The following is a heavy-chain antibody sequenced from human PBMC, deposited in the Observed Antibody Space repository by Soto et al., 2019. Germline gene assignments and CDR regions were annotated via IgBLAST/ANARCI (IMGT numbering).Heavy chain of an antibody. V-gene: IGHV1-24*01. CDR3: ATESPFRLGELLNLSFDY. CDR1: GYTLTELS. J-gene: IGHJ4*02. Sequence: ASVKVSCKVSGYTLTELSIHWVRQAPGKGLEWMGGFDPEDGETIYAQKFQGRVTMTEDTSTDTAYMELSSLRSEDTAVYYCATESPFRLGELLNLSFDYWGQGTLVTVSS. D-gene: IGHD3-10*01. CDR2: FDPEDGET.